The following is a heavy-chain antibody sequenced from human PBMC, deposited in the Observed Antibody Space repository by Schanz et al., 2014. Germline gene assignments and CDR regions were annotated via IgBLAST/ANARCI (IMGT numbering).Heavy chain of an antibody. J-gene: IGHJ6*02. V-gene: IGHV1-2*06. D-gene: IGHD6-19*01. Sequence: QVLLVQSGAEVKKPGASVKVSCKASGYRFIGYYVHWVRQAPGQGLEWMGRVSPYSGDTNYAQMFQGRVTMTTDTSISTAYMELSRLTSDDTAVFFCARENTAVAGMPRVMDVWGQGTTVTVS. CDR3: ARENTAVAGMPRVMDV. CDR2: VSPYSGDT. CDR1: GYRFIGYY.